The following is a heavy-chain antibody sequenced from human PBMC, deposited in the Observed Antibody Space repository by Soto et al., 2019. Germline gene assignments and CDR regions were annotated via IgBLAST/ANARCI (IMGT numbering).Heavy chain of an antibody. CDR2: IDPSDSFT. CDR1: GYSFTSYW. Sequence: EVQLVQSGAEVKKPGESLRISCKGSGYSFTSYWISWLRQMPGKGLEWMGRIDPSDSFTNYSPSFQGPVTISADKSISTADLQWSSLKASDTAMYYCATLRVGFGELLTSWGQGALVTVSS. D-gene: IGHD3-10*01. J-gene: IGHJ5*02. V-gene: IGHV5-10-1*01. CDR3: ATLRVGFGELLTS.